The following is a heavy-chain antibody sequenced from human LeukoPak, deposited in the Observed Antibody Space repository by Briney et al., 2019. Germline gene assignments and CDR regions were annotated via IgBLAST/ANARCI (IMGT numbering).Heavy chain of an antibody. J-gene: IGHJ1*01. CDR3: ARDWDYDILTGYFH. CDR2: ISSSSSTI. CDR1: GFTFSSYS. D-gene: IGHD3-9*01. V-gene: IGHV3-48*02. Sequence: SGGSLRLSCAASGFTFSSYSMNWVRQAPGEGLEWVSYISSSSSTIYYADSVKGRFTISRDNAKNSLYLQMNSLRDEDTAVYYCARDWDYDILTGYFHWGQGALVTVSS.